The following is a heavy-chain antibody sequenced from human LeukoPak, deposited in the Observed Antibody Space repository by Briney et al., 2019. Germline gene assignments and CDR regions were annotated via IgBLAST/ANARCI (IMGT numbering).Heavy chain of an antibody. D-gene: IGHD6-19*01. CDR1: GHTFTSYG. CDR2: ISAYNGNT. Sequence: ASVKVSCKASGHTFTSYGISWVRQAPGQGLEWMGWISAYNGNTDYTQKLQGRVTMTTDTSTSTAYMELRSLRSDDTAVYYCARAAVAVRSSAFDIWGQGTMVTVSS. V-gene: IGHV1-18*04. CDR3: ARAAVAVRSSAFDI. J-gene: IGHJ3*02.